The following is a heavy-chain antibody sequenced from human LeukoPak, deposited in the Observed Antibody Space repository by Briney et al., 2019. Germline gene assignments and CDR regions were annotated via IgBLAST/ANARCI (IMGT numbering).Heavy chain of an antibody. CDR1: GGSISSYY. V-gene: IGHV4-59*08. Sequence: SETLSLTCTVSGGSISSYYWAWIRPPPGKGLEWIGYIYYNGRATYNPSLKSRVTLSVDTSKNQFSLTLSSVTAADTAVYYCARRSSESFDFWGQGTLVTVSS. CDR2: IYYNGRA. J-gene: IGHJ4*02. CDR3: ARRSSESFDF. D-gene: IGHD3-22*01.